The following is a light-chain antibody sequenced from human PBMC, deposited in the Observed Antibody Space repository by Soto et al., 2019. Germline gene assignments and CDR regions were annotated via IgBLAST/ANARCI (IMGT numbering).Light chain of an antibody. CDR3: QQYNNLPQLT. J-gene: IGKJ4*01. V-gene: IGKV1-33*01. CDR2: GAS. CDR1: QDIGND. Sequence: DIQMTQSPSSLSASVGDRVTISCQASQDIGNDLSWYQQKPGKDPNLLIYGASNLEKGVTSRFSGSGSRTDFTLTISSLQPEDIATYYCQQYNNLPQLTFGGGTSVEIK.